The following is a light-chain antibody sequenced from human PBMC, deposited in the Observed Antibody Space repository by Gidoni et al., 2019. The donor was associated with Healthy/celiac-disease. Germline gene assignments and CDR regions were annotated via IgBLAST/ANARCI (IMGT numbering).Light chain of an antibody. Sequence: DIQMTKSPSSLSASVGDRVTITCRASQCISNSLAWYQQKPGKAPKLLLYAASRLESGVPSRFSGSGSWTDYTLTISSLQPEDFATYYCQQYYSTPVITFGQGTRLEIK. CDR2: AAS. CDR3: QQYYSTPVIT. J-gene: IGKJ5*01. V-gene: IGKV1-NL1*01. CDR1: QCISNS.